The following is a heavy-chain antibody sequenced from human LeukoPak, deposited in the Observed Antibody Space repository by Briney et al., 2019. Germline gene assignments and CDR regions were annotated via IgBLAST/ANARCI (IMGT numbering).Heavy chain of an antibody. V-gene: IGHV3-23*01. CDR3: VKFVGAKGY. J-gene: IGHJ4*02. CDR2: ITNSGGGT. Sequence: PGGSLRLSCEASGFTFSSYAMTWVRQAPGKGLEWVSAITNSGGGTYYADSVKGRFTISRDNSKNTLNLQMNSLKAEDTAVYYCVKFVGAKGYWGQGTLVTVSS. CDR1: GFTFSSYA. D-gene: IGHD1-26*01.